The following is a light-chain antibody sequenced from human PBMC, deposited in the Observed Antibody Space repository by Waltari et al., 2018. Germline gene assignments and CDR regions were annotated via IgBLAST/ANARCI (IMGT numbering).Light chain of an antibody. V-gene: IGKV1-5*03. Sequence: DIQMTQSPSTLSASVGDTVTITCRASQSIISWLAWYQQKPGKAPKLLIHKASTLESGVPSRFSGSGSGTEFTLTIDSLLPDDFATYYCQQYSNYPYTFGQGTKLEI. CDR3: QQYSNYPYT. CDR1: QSIISW. J-gene: IGKJ2*01. CDR2: KAS.